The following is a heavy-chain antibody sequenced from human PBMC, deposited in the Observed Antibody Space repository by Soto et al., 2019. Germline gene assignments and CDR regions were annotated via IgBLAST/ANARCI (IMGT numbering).Heavy chain of an antibody. D-gene: IGHD6-13*01. CDR2: IYYSGST. V-gene: IGHV4-39*01. Sequence: PSETMSLTCTVSSGSISSSIYYWGWIRQPPGKGLEWIGRIYYSGSTYYNPSLQSLVTISVDTSKTPFSLKLSSVTAADTAVYYCAGPYSRGRYFSHYYYGMDVWGQGTTVTVSS. CDR3: AGPYSRGRYFSHYYYGMDV. J-gene: IGHJ6*02. CDR1: SGSISSSIYY.